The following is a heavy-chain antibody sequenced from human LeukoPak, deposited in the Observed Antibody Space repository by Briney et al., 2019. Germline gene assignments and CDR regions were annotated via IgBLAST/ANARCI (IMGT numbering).Heavy chain of an antibody. D-gene: IGHD3-22*01. CDR2: IYYSGST. CDR1: GGSISSGDYY. J-gene: IGHJ3*02. Sequence: SETLSLTCTVSGGSISSGDYYWSWIRQPPGKGLEWIGYIYYSGSTYYNPSLKSRVTISVGTSKNQFSLKLSSVTAADTAVYYCARAVESTYYYDSSGYPDAFDIWGQGTMVTVSS. V-gene: IGHV4-30-4*01. CDR3: ARAVESTYYYDSSGYPDAFDI.